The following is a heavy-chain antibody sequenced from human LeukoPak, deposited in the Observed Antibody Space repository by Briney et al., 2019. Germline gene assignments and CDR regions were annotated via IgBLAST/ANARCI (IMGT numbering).Heavy chain of an antibody. J-gene: IGHJ6*02. Sequence: ASVKVSCKASGYTLTGYYMHWVRQAPGQGLEWMGWINPNSGGTNYAQKFQGRVTMTRDTSISTAYMELSRLRSDDTAVYYCASSIAADKYYYYYYGMDVWGQGTMVTVSS. V-gene: IGHV1-2*02. CDR3: ASSIAADKYYYYYYGMDV. CDR1: GYTLTGYY. D-gene: IGHD6-13*01. CDR2: INPNSGGT.